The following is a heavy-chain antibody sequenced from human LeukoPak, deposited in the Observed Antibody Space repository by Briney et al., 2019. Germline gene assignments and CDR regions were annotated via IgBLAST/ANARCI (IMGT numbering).Heavy chain of an antibody. D-gene: IGHD2-2*02. V-gene: IGHV4-34*01. CDR2: INHSGST. J-gene: IGHJ5*02. CDR3: ARGPYCSSTSCYTNWFDP. CDR1: GGSFSGYY. Sequence: SETLSLTCAVYGGSFSGYYWSWIRQPPGKGLEWIGEINHSGSTNYNPSLKSRVTISVDTSKNQFPLKLSSVTAADTAVYYCARGPYCSSTSCYTNWFDPWGQGTLVTVSS.